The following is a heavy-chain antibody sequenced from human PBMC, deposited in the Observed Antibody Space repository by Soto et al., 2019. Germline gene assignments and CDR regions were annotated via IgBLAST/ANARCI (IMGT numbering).Heavy chain of an antibody. CDR1: GFTFSSYE. D-gene: IGHD6-6*01. Sequence: PGGSLRLSCAASGFTFSSYEMNWVRQAPEKGLEWVSYISSSGSTIYYADSVKGRFTISRDNAKNSLYLQMNSLRAEDTAVYYCARGIAARRYYYYYGMDVWGQGTTVTV. CDR2: ISSSGSTI. J-gene: IGHJ6*02. CDR3: ARGIAARRYYYYYGMDV. V-gene: IGHV3-48*03.